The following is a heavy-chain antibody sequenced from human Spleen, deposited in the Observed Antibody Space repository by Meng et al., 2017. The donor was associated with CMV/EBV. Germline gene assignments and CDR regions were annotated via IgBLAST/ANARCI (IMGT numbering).Heavy chain of an antibody. V-gene: IGHV3-23*01. D-gene: IGHD3-3*01. CDR1: GFTFSSYA. CDR2: ISGSGGTP. CDR3: AKPWRENDFWHYYYYGMNV. J-gene: IGHJ6*02. Sequence: GESLKISCAASGFTFSSYAMSWVRLAPGKGLEWVSGISGSGGTPYYADSVKGRFTISRDNSKNTVYLQMNSLRAEDTAVYYCAKPWRENDFWHYYYYGMNVWGHGTTVTVSS.